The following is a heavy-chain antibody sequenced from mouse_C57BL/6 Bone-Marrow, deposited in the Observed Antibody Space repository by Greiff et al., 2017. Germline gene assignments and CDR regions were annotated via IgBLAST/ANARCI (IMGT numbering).Heavy chain of an antibody. D-gene: IGHD3-2*02. J-gene: IGHJ2*01. Sequence: VQLQQSGAELVRPGASVKLSCTASGFNIKDDYMHWVKQRPEQGLEWIGWIDPENGDTEYASKFQGKATITADTSSNTAYLQLSSLTSEDTAVYYCTTTAQATTFFDYWGQGTTLTVSS. V-gene: IGHV14-4*01. CDR1: GFNIKDDY. CDR2: IDPENGDT. CDR3: TTTAQATTFFDY.